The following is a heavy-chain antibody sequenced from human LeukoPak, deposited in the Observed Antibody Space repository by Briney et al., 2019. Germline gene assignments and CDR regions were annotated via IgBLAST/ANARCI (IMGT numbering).Heavy chain of an antibody. CDR3: AKSGYCSGGSCYDYFDY. Sequence: GGSLRLSCGASGFIFGKYAMSWVRQAPGMGLEWVSGIGSGGVDTIYADSVKGRFTISRDNSKNTLSLRMGSLRADDTAVYYCAKSGYCSGGSCYDYFDYWGQGTLVTVSS. CDR1: GFIFGKYA. CDR2: IGSGGVDT. V-gene: IGHV3-23*01. D-gene: IGHD2-15*01. J-gene: IGHJ4*02.